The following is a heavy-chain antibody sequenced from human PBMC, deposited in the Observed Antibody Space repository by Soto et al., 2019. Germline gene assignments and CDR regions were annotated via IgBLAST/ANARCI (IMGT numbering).Heavy chain of an antibody. CDR2: INPAGTIT. V-gene: IGHV3-74*01. CDR1: GFTFSHYW. J-gene: IGHJ5*02. D-gene: IGHD3-16*01. Sequence: GGSLRLSCAASGFTFSHYWMHWVRQTPGKGLVWVSRINPAGTITNYADSVEGRFTISRDNADSALFLQMNSLSAEDTAIYYCTSDTFGLRDTWGQGTLVTVSS. CDR3: TSDTFGLRDT.